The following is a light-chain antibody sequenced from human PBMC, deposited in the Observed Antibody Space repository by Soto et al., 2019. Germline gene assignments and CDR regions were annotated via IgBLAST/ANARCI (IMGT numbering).Light chain of an antibody. CDR3: QQSYRTPLT. CDR2: DAS. V-gene: IGKV1-39*01. CDR1: ETISHF. Sequence: DIQMTQSPSLLSASAGDRVTITCRASETISHFLNWYQQKPGKAPKLLIYDASSLQSGVPSRFSGSGSGADFTLTISSLQPEDFAIYYCQQSYRTPLTFGGGTEVDVK. J-gene: IGKJ4*01.